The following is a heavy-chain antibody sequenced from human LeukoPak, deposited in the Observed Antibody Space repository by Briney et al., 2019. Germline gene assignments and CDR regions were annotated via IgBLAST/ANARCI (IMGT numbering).Heavy chain of an antibody. V-gene: IGHV4-34*01. D-gene: IGHD2-15*01. J-gene: IGHJ4*02. CDR1: GGSFSGYY. CDR3: ARHSPPRIYCSGGSCKKSAFDY. Sequence: SETLSLTCAVYGGSFSGYYWSWIRQPPGKGLEWIGEINHSGSTNYNPSLKSRVTISVDTSKNQFSLKLSSVTAADTAVYYCARHSPPRIYCSGGSCKKSAFDYWGQGTLVTVSS. CDR2: INHSGST.